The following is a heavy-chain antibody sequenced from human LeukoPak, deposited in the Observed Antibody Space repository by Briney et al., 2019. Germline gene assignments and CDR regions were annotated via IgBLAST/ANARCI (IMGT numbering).Heavy chain of an antibody. Sequence: SETLSLTCAVSGASINSYFWSWIRQPPGKGLEYIGYIGYSGSTNYNPSLKSRVTISVDTSKNQFSLKLSSVTAADTAVYYCARGYQLLQGDAFDIWGQGTMVTVSS. J-gene: IGHJ3*02. D-gene: IGHD2-2*01. CDR1: GASINSYF. V-gene: IGHV4-59*08. CDR2: IGYSGST. CDR3: ARGYQLLQGDAFDI.